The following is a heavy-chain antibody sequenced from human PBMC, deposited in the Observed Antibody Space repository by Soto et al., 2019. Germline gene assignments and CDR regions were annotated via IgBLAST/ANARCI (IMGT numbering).Heavy chain of an antibody. CDR3: ARDLGYYDSDGYLDY. Sequence: QVRLVESGGGLVKPGGSLRLSCAASGFTFSDYYMSWIRQAPGKGLERVSYISSDGTIMYYADSVKGRFTISRDNAKNSLYLKMNSLRAADTAVYFCARDLGYYDSDGYLDYWGQGTLVTVSS. CDR1: GFTFSDYY. D-gene: IGHD3-22*01. J-gene: IGHJ4*02. CDR2: ISSDGTIM. V-gene: IGHV3-11*01.